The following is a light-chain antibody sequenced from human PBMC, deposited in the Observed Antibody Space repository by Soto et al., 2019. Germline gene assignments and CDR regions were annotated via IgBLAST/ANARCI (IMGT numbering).Light chain of an antibody. CDR1: QSVSSSY. CDR2: GAS. V-gene: IGKV3-20*01. CDR3: QQYGSSPRT. Sequence: EIVLTQSPGTLSLSPGERATLSCRASQSVSSSYLAWYQQKPGQAPSLLIYGASSRATGIPDRFSGSGSGTDFTLTISRLEPEDFAVYYCQQYGSSPRTFGQGTTVEIK. J-gene: IGKJ1*01.